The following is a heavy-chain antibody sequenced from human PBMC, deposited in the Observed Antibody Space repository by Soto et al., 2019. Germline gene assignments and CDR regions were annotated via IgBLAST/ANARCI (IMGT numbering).Heavy chain of an antibody. CDR2: TYYRSKWYN. CDR1: GDSVSSNSAA. D-gene: IGHD6-19*01. Sequence: PSQTLSLTCVISGDSVSSNSAAWNWIRQSPSRGLEWLGRTYYRSKWYNDYAVSVKSRITINPDTSKNQFSLQLNSVTPEDTAVYYCARDQPLIAVAGRSWFDPWGQGTLVTVSS. V-gene: IGHV6-1*01. CDR3: ARDQPLIAVAGRSWFDP. J-gene: IGHJ5*02.